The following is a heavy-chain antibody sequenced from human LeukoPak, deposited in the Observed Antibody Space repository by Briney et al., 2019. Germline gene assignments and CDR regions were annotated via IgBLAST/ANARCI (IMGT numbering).Heavy chain of an antibody. CDR3: ARTYGSGTGAFNLFDY. D-gene: IGHD3-10*01. CDR2: IYYSGST. Sequence: SETLSLTCSVSGYSIRSGYHWAWFRQAPGKGLEWIGYIYYSGSTNYNPSLKSRVTISVDTSKNQFSLKLSSVTAADTAVYYCARTYGSGTGAFNLFDYWGQGTLVTVSS. V-gene: IGHV4-59*01. CDR1: GYSIRSGYH. J-gene: IGHJ4*02.